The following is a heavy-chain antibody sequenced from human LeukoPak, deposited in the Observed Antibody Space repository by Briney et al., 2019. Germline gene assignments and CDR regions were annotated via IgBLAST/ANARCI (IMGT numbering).Heavy chain of an antibody. Sequence: GESLKISCKGSGYSFTSYWIVWVRQMPGRGLEWMGIVYPGDSDTRYSPSFQGQVTISADRSISTAYLEWSSLKASDTAMYYCARQAEQKQLSAWFDPWGQGTLVTVSS. V-gene: IGHV5-51*01. J-gene: IGHJ5*02. D-gene: IGHD6-6*01. CDR2: VYPGDSDT. CDR3: ARQAEQKQLSAWFDP. CDR1: GYSFTSYW.